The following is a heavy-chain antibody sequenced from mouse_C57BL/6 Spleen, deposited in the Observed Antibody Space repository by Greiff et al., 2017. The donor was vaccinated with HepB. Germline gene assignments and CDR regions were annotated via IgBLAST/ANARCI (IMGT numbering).Heavy chain of an antibody. V-gene: IGHV14-4*01. CDR2: IDPENGDT. CDR3: TNYGNYGYYAMDY. Sequence: EVQLQESGAELVRPGASVKLSCTASGFNIKDDYMHWVKQRPEQGLEWIGWIDPENGDTEYASKFQGKATITADTSSNTAYLQLSSLTSEDTAVYYCTNYGNYGYYAMDYWGQGTSVTVSS. CDR1: GFNIKDDY. J-gene: IGHJ4*01. D-gene: IGHD2-1*01.